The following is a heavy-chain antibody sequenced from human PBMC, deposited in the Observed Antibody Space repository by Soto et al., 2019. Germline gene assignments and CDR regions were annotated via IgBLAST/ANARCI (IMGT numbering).Heavy chain of an antibody. Sequence: ASVKVSCKASGGTFSSYAISWVRQAPGQGLEWMGGIIPIFGTANYAQKSQGRVTITADESTSTAYMELSSLRSEDTAVYYCARGPTMAPYYYDSSGYYSAFDYWGQGTLVTVSS. CDR2: IIPIFGTA. CDR1: GGTFSSYA. V-gene: IGHV1-69*13. J-gene: IGHJ4*02. D-gene: IGHD3-22*01. CDR3: ARGPTMAPYYYDSSGYYSAFDY.